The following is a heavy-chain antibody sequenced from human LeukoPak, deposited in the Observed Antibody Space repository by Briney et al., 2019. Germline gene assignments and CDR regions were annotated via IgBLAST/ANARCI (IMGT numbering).Heavy chain of an antibody. D-gene: IGHD6-6*01. Sequence: SETLSLTCTVSSDSISSSSYYWGWIRQPPGKGLEWIGTIYYSGSTYYNPSLKSRVTISLDTSKNQFSLKLSSVTAADTAIYYCARDFSSSSTVYYYYYMDVWGKGTTVTVSS. CDR1: SDSISSSSYY. V-gene: IGHV4-39*07. CDR3: ARDFSSSSTVYYYYYMDV. CDR2: IYYSGST. J-gene: IGHJ6*03.